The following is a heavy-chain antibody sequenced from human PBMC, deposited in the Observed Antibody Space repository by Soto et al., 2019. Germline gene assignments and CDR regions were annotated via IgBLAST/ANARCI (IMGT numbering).Heavy chain of an antibody. V-gene: IGHV3-15*01. J-gene: IGHJ4*02. Sequence: EVPLVESGGGLVKPGGSLRLSCAASGFTFSNAWMSWVRQAPGKGLEWVGRIKSKTDGGTTDYAAPVKGRFTISRDDSKNTLYLQMNSLKTEDTAVYYCTTDFSWGVRGFDYWGQGTLVTVSS. D-gene: IGHD3-10*01. CDR3: TTDFSWGVRGFDY. CDR2: IKSKTDGGTT. CDR1: GFTFSNAW.